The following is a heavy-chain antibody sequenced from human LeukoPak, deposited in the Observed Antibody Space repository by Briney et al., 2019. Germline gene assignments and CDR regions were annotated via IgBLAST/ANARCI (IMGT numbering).Heavy chain of an antibody. Sequence: SETLSLTCTVSGGSISSSSYYWGWIRQPPGKGLEWIGSIYYSGSTYYNPSLESRVTISVDTSKNQFSLKLSSVTAADTAVYYCARQRYAVRYFDWWADYWGQGTLVTVSS. CDR3: ARQRYAVRYFDWWADY. V-gene: IGHV4-39*01. D-gene: IGHD3-9*01. CDR1: GGSISSSSYY. J-gene: IGHJ4*02. CDR2: IYYSGST.